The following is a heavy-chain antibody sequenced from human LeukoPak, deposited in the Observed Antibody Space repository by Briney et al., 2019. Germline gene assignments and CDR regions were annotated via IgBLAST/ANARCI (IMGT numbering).Heavy chain of an antibody. V-gene: IGHV4-61*02. CDR3: ARVRSGTYSDQYYFDF. CDR1: GGSISSGSYY. J-gene: IGHJ4*02. CDR2: IYTSGST. D-gene: IGHD1-26*01. Sequence: SQTLSLTCTVSGGSISSGSYYWSWIRHPARKGLEWIGRIYTSGSTNYNPSLKSRVTISVDTSKNQFSLKLSSVTAADTAVYYCARVRSGTYSDQYYFDFWGQGTLVTVSS.